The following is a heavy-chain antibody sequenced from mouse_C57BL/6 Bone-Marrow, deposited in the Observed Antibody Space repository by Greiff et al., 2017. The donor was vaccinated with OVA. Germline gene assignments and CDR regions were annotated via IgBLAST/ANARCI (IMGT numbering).Heavy chain of an antibody. V-gene: IGHV1-64*01. D-gene: IGHD1-2*01. CDR2: IHPNSGST. J-gene: IGHJ1*03. CDR3: AREEFNYYGPRRYFDV. Sequence: QVQPQQPGAELVKPGASVKLSCKASGYTFTSYWMHWVKQRPGQGLEWIGMIHPNSGSTNYNEKFKSKATLTVDKSSSTAYMQLSSLTSEDSAVYYCAREEFNYYGPRRYFDVWGTGTTVTVSS. CDR1: GYTFTSYW.